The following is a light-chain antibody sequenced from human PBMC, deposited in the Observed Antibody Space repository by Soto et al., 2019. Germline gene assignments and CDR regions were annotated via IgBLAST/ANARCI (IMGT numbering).Light chain of an antibody. J-gene: IGKJ1*01. CDR3: QQYGSSPRT. CDR1: QSVTSSY. Sequence: EIVLTQSPGTLSLSPGERATLSCRASQSVTSSYLAWYQQKPGQAPRLLIYTASGRATGIPDRFSGSGSGTDFTLTISRLEPEDFAVYYCQQYGSSPRTFGQGTMV. V-gene: IGKV3-20*01. CDR2: TAS.